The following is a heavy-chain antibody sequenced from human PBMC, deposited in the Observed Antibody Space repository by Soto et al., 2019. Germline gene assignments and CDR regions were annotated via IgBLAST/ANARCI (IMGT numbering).Heavy chain of an antibody. CDR1: GGSISISNW. J-gene: IGHJ6*03. D-gene: IGHD1-26*01. V-gene: IGHV4-4*02. CDR3: ARGGYYFYMDV. Sequence: QVQLQESGPGLVKPSETLSLTCAVYGGSISISNWWSWVRQTPGKGLEWIGQIHHSGSTNYSPSLTSRVTRSVDKSKNQFSRKMNSVTAADTAVYYCARGGYYFYMDVWGKGTTVTVSS. CDR2: IHHSGST.